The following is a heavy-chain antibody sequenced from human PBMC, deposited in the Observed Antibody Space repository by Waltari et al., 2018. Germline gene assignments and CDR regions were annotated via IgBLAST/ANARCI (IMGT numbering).Heavy chain of an antibody. Sequence: EVQLVESGGGLVQPGRSLRLSCAASGFTFDDYAMHWVRQAPGKGLEWVSGISWNSGSIGYADSVKGRFTISRDNAKNSLYLQMNSLRAEDTAVYYCARTRYSSSCFDYWGQGTLVTVSS. CDR1: GFTFDDYA. D-gene: IGHD6-13*01. J-gene: IGHJ4*02. CDR3: ARTRYSSSCFDY. V-gene: IGHV3-9*01. CDR2: ISWNSGSI.